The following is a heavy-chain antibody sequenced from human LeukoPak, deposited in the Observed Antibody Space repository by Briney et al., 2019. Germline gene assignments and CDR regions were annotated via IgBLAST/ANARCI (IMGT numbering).Heavy chain of an antibody. J-gene: IGHJ4*02. CDR1: AGSISSYY. Sequence: SETLSLTCTVSAGSISSYYCGWIRQPARKGPEWIGRIYTSGSTNYNPSLKSRVTLSVDTSKTQSSLKLSSVTAADTAVYYCARDRGTFLRYFDHWGQGTLVTVSS. V-gene: IGHV4-4*07. CDR2: IYTSGST. D-gene: IGHD3-9*01. CDR3: ARDRGTFLRYFDH.